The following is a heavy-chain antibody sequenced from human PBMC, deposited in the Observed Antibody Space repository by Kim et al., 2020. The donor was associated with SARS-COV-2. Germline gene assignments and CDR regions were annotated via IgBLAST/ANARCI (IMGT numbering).Heavy chain of an antibody. D-gene: IGHD3-10*01. V-gene: IGHV3-7*03. CDR3: ARDKSIPSYDAFDI. J-gene: IGHJ3*02. Sequence: YGDSVKGRFTISRDNAKNSLYLQMDSLRAEDSAIYYCARDKSIPSYDAFDIWGQGTMVTVSS.